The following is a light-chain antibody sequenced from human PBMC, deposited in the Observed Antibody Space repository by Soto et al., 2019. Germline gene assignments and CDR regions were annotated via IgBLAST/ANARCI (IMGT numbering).Light chain of an antibody. CDR3: QQYSRSWT. Sequence: DIQMTQSPSTLSASVGDRVTITCRASQSISTWLAWHQQKPGKAPKLLIYKASTLESGVPARFSGSGSGTEFTLTITSLKPDDLATYYCQQYSRSWTFGQGTKVDIK. CDR2: KAS. CDR1: QSISTW. V-gene: IGKV1-5*03. J-gene: IGKJ1*01.